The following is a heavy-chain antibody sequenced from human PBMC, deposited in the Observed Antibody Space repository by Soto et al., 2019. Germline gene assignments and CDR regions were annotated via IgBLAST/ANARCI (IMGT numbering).Heavy chain of an antibody. CDR1: GYTFTGHF. CDR2: IIPKSGGT. Sequence: QVQLVQSGAEVKKPGASVKVSCKASGYTFTGHFMHWVRQAPGQGLEWMGWIIPKSGGTNYAQKFQGRVTMTRDTSISTAHMELSRLTSDATAVYYCATSSGSSLYYGMDVWGQGTTVTVSS. J-gene: IGHJ6*02. D-gene: IGHD6-13*01. CDR3: ATSSGSSLYYGMDV. V-gene: IGHV1-2*02.